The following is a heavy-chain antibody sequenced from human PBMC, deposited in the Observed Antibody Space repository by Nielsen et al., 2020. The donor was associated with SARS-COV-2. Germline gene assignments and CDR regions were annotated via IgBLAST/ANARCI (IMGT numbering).Heavy chain of an antibody. J-gene: IGHJ4*02. CDR2: FDPEDGET. D-gene: IGHD1-1*01. Sequence: ASVKVSCKDSGYTLTELSMHWVRQAPGKGLEWMGGFDPEDGETIYAQKFQGRVTMTEDTSTDTAYMELSSLRSEDTAVYYCATGLPGGTGTPEGYWGQGTLVTVSS. CDR1: GYTLTELS. CDR3: ATGLPGGTGTPEGY. V-gene: IGHV1-24*01.